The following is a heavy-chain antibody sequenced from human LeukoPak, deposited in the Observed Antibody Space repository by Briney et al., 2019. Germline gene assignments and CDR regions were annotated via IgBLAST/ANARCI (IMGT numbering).Heavy chain of an antibody. CDR3: AREGRALVPFDL. Sequence: PSETLSLTCSVSGGSISSGSFYWSWIRQPAGKGLEWIGRVYPSGDTDYNPSLKSRVTISVDTSKNQFSLNLSSVTAADTAVYYCAREGRALVPFDLWGRGTLVTVSS. J-gene: IGHJ2*01. CDR1: GGSISSGSFY. D-gene: IGHD3-10*01. V-gene: IGHV4-61*02. CDR2: VYPSGDT.